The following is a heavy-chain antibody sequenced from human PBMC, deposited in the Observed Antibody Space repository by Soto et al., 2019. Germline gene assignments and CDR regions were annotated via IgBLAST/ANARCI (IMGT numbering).Heavy chain of an antibody. J-gene: IGHJ6*03. CDR3: ARGYCTNGVCYEKYYYYYYMDV. CDR2: IIPIFGTA. V-gene: IGHV1-69*05. Sequence: SVKVSCKASGGTFSSYAISWVRQAPGQGLEWMGGIIPIFGTANYAQKFQGRVTMTTDESMSTAYMELSRLRSDDTAVYYCARGYCTNGVCYEKYYYYYYMDVWGKGTTVTVSS. D-gene: IGHD2-8*01. CDR1: GGTFSSYA.